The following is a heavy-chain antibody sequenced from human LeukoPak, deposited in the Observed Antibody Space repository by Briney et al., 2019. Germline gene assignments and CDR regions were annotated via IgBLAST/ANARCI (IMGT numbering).Heavy chain of an antibody. J-gene: IGHJ2*01. D-gene: IGHD6-19*01. CDR3: ARTPGIAVAGTNWYFDL. CDR2: IYHSGST. CDR1: GGSISSGGYS. Sequence: PSQTLSLTCAVSGGSISSGGYSWSWIRQPPGKGLEWIGYIYHSGSTYYNPSLKSRVTISVDRSKNQFSLKLSSVTAADTAGYYCARTPGIAVAGTNWYFDLWGRSTLVTVSS. V-gene: IGHV4-30-2*01.